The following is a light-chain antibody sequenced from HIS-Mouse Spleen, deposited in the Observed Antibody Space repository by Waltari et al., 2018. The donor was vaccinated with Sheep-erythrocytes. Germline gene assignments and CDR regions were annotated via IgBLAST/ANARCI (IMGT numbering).Light chain of an antibody. CDR3: AEWDDSLSGVV. Sequence: QSALTQPASVSGSPGQSITISCTGTSSDVGSYNLVSWYQQHPGKAPKLMIYEGSKRPSGVSNRFSGSKSGNTASLTISGLQAEDEADYYCAEWDDSLSGVVFGGGTKLTVL. CDR1: SSDVGSYNL. J-gene: IGLJ2*01. CDR2: EGS. V-gene: IGLV2-23*01.